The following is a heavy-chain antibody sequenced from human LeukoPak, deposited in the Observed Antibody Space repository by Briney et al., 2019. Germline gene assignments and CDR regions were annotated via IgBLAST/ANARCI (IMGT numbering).Heavy chain of an antibody. D-gene: IGHD3-10*01. CDR2: ISYDGGNK. Sequence: GRSLRLSCAASGFTFSSYGMHWVRQAPGKGLEWVAVISYDGGNKYYADSVKGRFTISRDNSKNTLYLQMNSLRAEDTAVYYCAKDDDYYGSGSYPYWGQGTLVTVSS. V-gene: IGHV3-30*18. CDR3: AKDDDYYGSGSYPY. J-gene: IGHJ4*02. CDR1: GFTFSSYG.